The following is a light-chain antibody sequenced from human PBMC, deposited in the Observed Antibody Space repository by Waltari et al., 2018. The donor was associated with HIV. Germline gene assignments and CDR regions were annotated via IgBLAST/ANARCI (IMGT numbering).Light chain of an antibody. V-gene: IGKV1D-8*01. Sequence: VIWMTQSPPVISASAGDRVTISCRLNQGISNYLVWFQQKPGKAPELILYAASTLQSGVSSRFSGSGSGTDFTLTINNLQSEDFATYYCQQYYSFPWTFGQGTRVEIK. CDR2: AAS. CDR3: QQYYSFPWT. J-gene: IGKJ1*01. CDR1: QGISNY.